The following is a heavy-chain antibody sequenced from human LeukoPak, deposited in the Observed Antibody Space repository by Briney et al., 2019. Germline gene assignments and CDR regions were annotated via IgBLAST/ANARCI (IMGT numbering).Heavy chain of an antibody. CDR3: ARTDGYTSGWSGIDY. Sequence: PGRSLRLSCAASGFTFSSYGMHWVRQAPGKGLEWVAVIWYDGSNKYYADSVKGRFTISRDNSKNTLYLQMNSLRVEDTAVYYCARTDGYTSGWSGIDYWGQGTLVTASS. V-gene: IGHV3-33*01. J-gene: IGHJ4*02. CDR1: GFTFSSYG. CDR2: IWYDGSNK. D-gene: IGHD6-19*01.